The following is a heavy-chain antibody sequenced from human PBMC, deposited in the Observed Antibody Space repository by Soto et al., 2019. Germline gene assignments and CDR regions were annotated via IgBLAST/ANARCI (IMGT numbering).Heavy chain of an antibody. Sequence: QVQLQQWGAGLLKPSETLSLTCAVYGGSFSGYYWSWIRQPPGKGLEWIGEINHSGSTNYNPSLKSRVTISVXXSXNXXSLKLSSVTAADTAVYYCARGRYNWNDEEYYGMDVWGQGTTVTVSS. V-gene: IGHV4-34*01. CDR1: GGSFSGYY. D-gene: IGHD1-1*01. CDR3: ARGRYNWNDEEYYGMDV. CDR2: INHSGST. J-gene: IGHJ6*02.